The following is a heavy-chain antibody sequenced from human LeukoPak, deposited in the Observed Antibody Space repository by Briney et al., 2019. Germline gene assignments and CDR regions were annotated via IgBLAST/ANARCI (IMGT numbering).Heavy chain of an antibody. CDR2: MNPNSGNT. CDR3: ARGPLRDCSSTSCYSGYYYYYGMDV. D-gene: IGHD2-2*01. J-gene: IGHJ6*02. CDR1: GYTFTSYD. Sequence: ASVKVSCKASGYTFTSYDINWVRQATGQGLEWMGWMNPNSGNTGYVQKFQGRVTMTRNTSISTAYMELSSLRSEDTAVYYCARGPLRDCSSTSCYSGYYYYYGMDVWGQGTTVTVSS. V-gene: IGHV1-8*01.